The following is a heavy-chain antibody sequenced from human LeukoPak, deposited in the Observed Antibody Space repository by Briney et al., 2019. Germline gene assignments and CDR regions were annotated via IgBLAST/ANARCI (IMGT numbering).Heavy chain of an antibody. CDR3: ARGPRGLGMAGTFDY. CDR1: GGSFSEYD. D-gene: IGHD6-19*01. V-gene: IGHV4-34*01. Sequence: PSETLSLTCAVYGGSFSEYDLRWIRQPPGKRLEWMAEINHSGSTNYNPSPKSRVTISVDTSKTQFSLKWSSVTAADTAVYYCARGPRGLGMAGTFDYWGQGTLVTVSS. CDR2: INHSGST. J-gene: IGHJ4*02.